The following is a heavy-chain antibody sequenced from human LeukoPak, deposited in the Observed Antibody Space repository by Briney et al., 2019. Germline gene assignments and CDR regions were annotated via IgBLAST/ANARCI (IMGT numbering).Heavy chain of an antibody. J-gene: IGHJ4*02. Sequence: GGSLRLSCAASGFTFSSYAMHWVRQAPGKGLEWVAVISYDGSNKYYADSVKGRFTISRDNSKNTLYLQMNSLRAEDTAVYYCARVASLGLGALSSHFDYWGQGTLVTVSS. CDR1: GFTFSSYA. CDR2: ISYDGSNK. CDR3: ARVASLGLGALSSHFDY. V-gene: IGHV3-30-3*01. D-gene: IGHD3-16*02.